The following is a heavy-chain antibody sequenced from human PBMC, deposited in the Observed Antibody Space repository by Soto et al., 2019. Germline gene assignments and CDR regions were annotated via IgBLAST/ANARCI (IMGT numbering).Heavy chain of an antibody. Sequence: SVKVSCKASGFTFTSSAVQWVRQARGQRLEWIGWIVVGSGNTNYAQKFQERVTITRDMSTSTAYMELSSLRSEDTAVYYCAADPEWELLRVWFDPWGQGTLVTVSS. J-gene: IGHJ5*02. D-gene: IGHD1-26*01. CDR3: AADPEWELLRVWFDP. CDR1: GFTFTSSA. CDR2: IVVGSGNT. V-gene: IGHV1-58*01.